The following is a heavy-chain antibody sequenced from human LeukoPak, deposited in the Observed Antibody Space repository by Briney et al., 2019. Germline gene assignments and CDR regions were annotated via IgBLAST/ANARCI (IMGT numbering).Heavy chain of an antibody. V-gene: IGHV3-21*01. CDR1: GFKFSSYN. CDR3: AREILPYSSSGSDY. D-gene: IGHD6-6*01. J-gene: IGHJ4*02. CDR2: ISTSSSYI. Sequence: GGSLRLSCAASGFKFSSYNFNWVRQAPGKGLEWVSSISTSSSYIYYADSVKGRFTISRDNSKNTLYLQMNSLRAEDTAVYYCAREILPYSSSGSDYWGQGTLVTVSS.